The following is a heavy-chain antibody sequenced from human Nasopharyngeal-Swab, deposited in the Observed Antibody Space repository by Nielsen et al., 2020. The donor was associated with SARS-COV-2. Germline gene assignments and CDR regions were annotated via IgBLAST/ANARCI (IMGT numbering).Heavy chain of an antibody. V-gene: IGHV1-69*13. Sequence: SVKVSCKASGGTFSSYAISWVRQAPGQGLEWMGGIIPIFGTANYAQKFQGRVTITADESTSTAYMELSSLRSEDTAVYYCARDARIGYCSGGSCHFYYYYMDVWGKGTTVTVSS. D-gene: IGHD2-15*01. CDR3: ARDARIGYCSGGSCHFYYYYMDV. J-gene: IGHJ6*03. CDR1: GGTFSSYA. CDR2: IIPIFGTA.